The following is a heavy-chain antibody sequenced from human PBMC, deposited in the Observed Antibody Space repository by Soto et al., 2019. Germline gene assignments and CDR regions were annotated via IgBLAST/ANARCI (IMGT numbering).Heavy chain of an antibody. J-gene: IGHJ6*02. V-gene: IGHV2-26*01. CDR1: GFSLSNTRLG. Sequence: QVTLKESGPVLVKPTETLTLTCTVSGFSLSNTRLGVSWIRQPPGKALEWLAHIFSNNEKSFNTSLKNRPTISQDTSKSQVVLTMTNMDPVDTATYYCARNFAGHYAMDVWGQGTTVTVSS. CDR2: IFSNNEK. CDR3: ARNFAGHYAMDV.